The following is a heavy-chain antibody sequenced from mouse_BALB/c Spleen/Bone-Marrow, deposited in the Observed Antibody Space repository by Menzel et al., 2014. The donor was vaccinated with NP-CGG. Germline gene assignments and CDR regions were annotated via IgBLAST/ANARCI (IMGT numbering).Heavy chain of an antibody. CDR1: GFTFSSYG. J-gene: IGHJ2*01. D-gene: IGHD1-1*01. CDR2: INSNGGST. CDR3: ARDYYGSSDY. V-gene: IGHV5-6-3*01. Sequence: EVQLQQSGGGLVQPGGSLKLSCAASGFTFSSYGMSWVRQTPDKRLELVATINSNGGSTYYPDSVKGRFTISRDNAKNTLYLQMSSLKSEDTAMYHCARDYYGSSDYWGQGTTLTVSS.